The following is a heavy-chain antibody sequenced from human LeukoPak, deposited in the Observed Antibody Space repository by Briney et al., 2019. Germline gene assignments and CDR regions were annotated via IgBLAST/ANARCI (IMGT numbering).Heavy chain of an antibody. Sequence: SETLSLTCTVSGGSISSYYWSWIRQPPGKRLEWIGHIYYSGSTNYNPSLKSRVTMSVDTSKNQFSLKLSSVTAADTAVYYCASRSSIWSGYQDTLYYFDYWGQGILVTVSS. V-gene: IGHV4-59*01. J-gene: IGHJ4*02. CDR2: IYYSGST. D-gene: IGHD3-3*01. CDR3: ASRSSIWSGYQDTLYYFDY. CDR1: GGSISSYY.